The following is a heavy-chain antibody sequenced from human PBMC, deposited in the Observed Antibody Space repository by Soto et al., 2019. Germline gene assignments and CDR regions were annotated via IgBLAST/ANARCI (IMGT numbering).Heavy chain of an antibody. CDR1: GYNFIDYG. CDR2: ISALNGDT. D-gene: IGHD3-10*01. Sequence: QAQLVQSGAEVKKPGASVKVSCKASGYNFIDYGISWVRQAPGQGLEWMGWISALNGDTTSAQKLQGRVTLTTDTSTNTAFMELRSLRSDDTAVYFCARDVTFTVRGAGPFDYWGQGTLVTVSS. J-gene: IGHJ4*02. V-gene: IGHV1-18*01. CDR3: ARDVTFTVRGAGPFDY.